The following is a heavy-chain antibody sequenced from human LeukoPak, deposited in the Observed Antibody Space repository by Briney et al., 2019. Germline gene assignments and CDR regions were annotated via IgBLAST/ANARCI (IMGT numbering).Heavy chain of an antibody. CDR2: IYYSGST. CDR1: GGSFGTYY. D-gene: IGHD2-8*01. Sequence: SETLSLACAVYGGSFGTYYWSWIRQPPGKGLEWIGSIYYSGSTYYNPSLQSRVTISVDTSKNQFSLKLSSVTAADTAVYYCARPMVYAYYYYMDVWGKGTTVTVSS. J-gene: IGHJ6*03. CDR3: ARPMVYAYYYYMDV. V-gene: IGHV4-39*01.